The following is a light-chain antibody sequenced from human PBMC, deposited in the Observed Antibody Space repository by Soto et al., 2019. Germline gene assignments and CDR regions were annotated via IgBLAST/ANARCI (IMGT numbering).Light chain of an antibody. CDR2: GAS. J-gene: IGKJ2*01. CDR1: QSVSSN. Sequence: RVMTQSPATLSVSPGERATLSCRASQSVSSNLAWYQQKPGQAPRLLIYGASIRATGVPARFSGSGSGTDCTLTISSLQSEDFAIYYCQQYNNWPSMYTFGQGTKLEIK. CDR3: QQYNNWPSMYT. V-gene: IGKV3-15*01.